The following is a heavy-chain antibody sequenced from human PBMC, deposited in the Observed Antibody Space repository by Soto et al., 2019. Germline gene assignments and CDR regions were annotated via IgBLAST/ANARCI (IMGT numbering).Heavy chain of an antibody. CDR3: ARDPYGSARYYYYGMDV. CDR1: GFTFSSYG. CDR2: IWYDGSNK. D-gene: IGHD3-10*01. Sequence: HPGGSLRLSCAASGFTFSSYGMHWVRQAPGKGLEWVAVIWYDGSNKYYADSVKGRFTISRDNSKNTLYLQMNSLRAEDTAVYYCARDPYGSARYYYYGMDVWGQGTTVTVSS. V-gene: IGHV3-33*01. J-gene: IGHJ6*02.